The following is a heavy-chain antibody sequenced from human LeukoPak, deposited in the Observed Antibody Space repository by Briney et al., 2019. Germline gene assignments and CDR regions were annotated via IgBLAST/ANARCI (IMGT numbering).Heavy chain of an antibody. Sequence: ASVKVSCKASGGTFSSYAISWVREAPGQGLEWMGGIIPIFGTANYAQKFQGRVTITADESTSTAYMELSSLRSEDTAVYYCASKAYYDFWSGYLNYYYYYMDVWGKGTTVTVSS. CDR1: GGTFSSYA. CDR3: ASKAYYDFWSGYLNYYYYYMDV. J-gene: IGHJ6*03. V-gene: IGHV1-69*13. CDR2: IIPIFGTA. D-gene: IGHD3-3*01.